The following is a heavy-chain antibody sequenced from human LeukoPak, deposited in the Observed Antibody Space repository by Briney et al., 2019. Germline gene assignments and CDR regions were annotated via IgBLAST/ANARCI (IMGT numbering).Heavy chain of an antibody. CDR3: AKALYYDSHGRGLDN. D-gene: IGHD3-22*01. V-gene: IGHV3-23*01. CDR1: GFTFRHYA. J-gene: IGHJ4*02. CDR2: ISGGGLST. Sequence: GGSLRLSCAASGFTFRHYAMTWVRQTPGKGLEWVATISGGGLSTYYADSAKGRLTLSRDKSENTVFLQMNSLRVEDTATYYCAKALYYDSHGRGLDNWGQGTLVIVSS.